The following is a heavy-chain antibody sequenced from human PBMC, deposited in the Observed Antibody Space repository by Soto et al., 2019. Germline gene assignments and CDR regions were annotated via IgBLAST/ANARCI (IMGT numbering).Heavy chain of an antibody. CDR3: ARERDYGDYDFDRSSMDV. J-gene: IGHJ6*03. CDR2: ISSSSSYI. Sequence: GGSLRLSCAASGFTFSSYSMNWVRQAPGKGLEWVSSISSSSSYIYYADSVKGRFTISRDNAKNSLYLQMNSLRAEDTAVYYCARERDYGDYDFDRSSMDVWGKGTTVTVSS. V-gene: IGHV3-21*01. CDR1: GFTFSSYS. D-gene: IGHD4-17*01.